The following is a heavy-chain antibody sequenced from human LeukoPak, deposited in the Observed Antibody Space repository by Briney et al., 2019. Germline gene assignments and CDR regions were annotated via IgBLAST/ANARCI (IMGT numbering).Heavy chain of an antibody. J-gene: IGHJ6*02. CDR2: ISYDGSNK. CDR1: GFTFSSYA. D-gene: IGHD6-13*01. V-gene: IGHV3-30-3*01. CDR3: ARVIAAAGNTLYYYYGMDV. Sequence: GASVKVSCKASGFTFSSYAMHWVRQAPGKGLEWVAVISYDGSNKYYADSVKGRFTISRDNSKNTLYLQMNSLRAEDTAVYYCARVIAAAGNTLYYYYGMDVWGQGTTVTVSS.